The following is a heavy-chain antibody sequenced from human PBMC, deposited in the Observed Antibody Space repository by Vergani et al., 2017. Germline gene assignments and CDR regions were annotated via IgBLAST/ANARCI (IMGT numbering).Heavy chain of an antibody. CDR2: ISSNGGST. V-gene: IGHV3-64*01. CDR3: AREERDSSSWDIYFDY. CDR1: GFTFSSYA. D-gene: IGHD6-13*01. J-gene: IGHJ4*02. Sequence: EVQLVESGGGLVQPGGSLRLSCAASGFTFSSYAMHWVRQAPGKGLEDVSAISSNGGSTYYAHSVKGRFTISRDNSKNTLYLQMGSLRAEDMAVYYCAREERDSSSWDIYFDYWGQGTLVTVSS.